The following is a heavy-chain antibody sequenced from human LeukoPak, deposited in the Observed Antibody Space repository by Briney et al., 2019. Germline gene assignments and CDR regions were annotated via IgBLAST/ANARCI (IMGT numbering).Heavy chain of an antibody. Sequence: GGSLRLSCAASGFTFDDYAMHWVRQAPGKGLEWVSGISWNSGSIGYADSVKGRFTISRDNAKNSLYLQMNSLRAEDTALYYCAKDMVPSSSWYGGYFDYWGQGTLVTVSS. CDR1: GFTFDDYA. CDR2: ISWNSGSI. D-gene: IGHD6-13*01. J-gene: IGHJ4*02. CDR3: AKDMVPSSSWYGGYFDY. V-gene: IGHV3-9*01.